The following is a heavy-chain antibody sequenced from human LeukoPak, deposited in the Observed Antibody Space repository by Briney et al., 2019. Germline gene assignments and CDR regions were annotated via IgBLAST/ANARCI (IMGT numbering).Heavy chain of an antibody. J-gene: IGHJ4*02. Sequence: PGGSLRLSCAASGFTFSSYAMSWVRQAPGKGLEWVSAISGSGGSTYYADSVKGRFTISRDNSKNTLYLQMNSLRAEDAAVYYCAKDSSDYYDSSGYYYRFFLGYWGQGTLVTVSS. D-gene: IGHD3-22*01. CDR2: ISGSGGST. CDR3: AKDSSDYYDSSGYYYRFFLGY. V-gene: IGHV3-23*01. CDR1: GFTFSSYA.